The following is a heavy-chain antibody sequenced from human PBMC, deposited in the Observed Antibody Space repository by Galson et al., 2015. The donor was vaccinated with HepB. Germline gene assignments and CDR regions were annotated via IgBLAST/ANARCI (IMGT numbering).Heavy chain of an antibody. Sequence: SLRLSCAASGFTFSSYAMHWVRQAPGKGLEWVAVIWYDGTNELYSDSVTGRFTISRDNSRNTLYLQMNSLRPEDTAMYYCARAKGSGPPWFFDYWGQGTLATVSS. V-gene: IGHV3-33*08. CDR3: ARAKGSGPPWFFDY. CDR2: IWYDGTNE. D-gene: IGHD3-10*01. CDR1: GFTFSSYA. J-gene: IGHJ4*02.